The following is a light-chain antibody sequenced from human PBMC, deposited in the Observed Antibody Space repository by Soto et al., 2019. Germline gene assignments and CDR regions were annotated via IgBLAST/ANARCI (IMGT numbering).Light chain of an antibody. CDR2: GAS. Sequence: EIVMTQSPATLSVSPGERATLSCRASQSVGSNFAWYQQKPGQAPRLLIYGASTRATGFPAKFSGSEFGTECTLTISSLQSKDFAVYYCQQYNNWPPITFGQGTRLETK. CDR1: QSVGSN. V-gene: IGKV3-15*01. CDR3: QQYNNWPPIT. J-gene: IGKJ5*01.